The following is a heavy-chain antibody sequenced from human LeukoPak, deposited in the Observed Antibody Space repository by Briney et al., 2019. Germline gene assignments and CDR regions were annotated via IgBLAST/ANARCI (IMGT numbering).Heavy chain of an antibody. J-gene: IGHJ4*02. CDR3: ARYSRTRASGFDY. Sequence: ASVKVSCKASGYTFTGYYMHWVRQAPGQGLEWMGWINPNSGGTNYAQKFQGRVTMTRDTSISTAYMELSRLRSDDTAVYYCARYSRTRASGFDYWGQGTLVTVSS. D-gene: IGHD6-13*01. V-gene: IGHV1-2*02. CDR2: INPNSGGT. CDR1: GYTFTGYY.